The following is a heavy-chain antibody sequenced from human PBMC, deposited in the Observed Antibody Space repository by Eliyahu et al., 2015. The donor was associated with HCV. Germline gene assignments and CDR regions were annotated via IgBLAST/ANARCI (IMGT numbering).Heavy chain of an antibody. CDR1: GFTFSSYA. V-gene: IGHV3-23*01. D-gene: IGHD3-3*01. CDR3: AKGIFGVVPTFDY. Sequence: GFTFSSYAMSWVRQAPGKGLEWVSTISGRGDRTYYADSVKGRFTISRDNSKNTLHLQTNSLRAEDTAVYYCAKGIFGVVPTFDYWGQGTLVTVSS. J-gene: IGHJ4*02. CDR2: ISGRGDRT.